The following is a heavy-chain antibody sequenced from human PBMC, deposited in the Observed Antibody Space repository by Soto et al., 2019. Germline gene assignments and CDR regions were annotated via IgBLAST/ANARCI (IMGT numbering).Heavy chain of an antibody. CDR2: INPNSGGT. J-gene: IGHJ6*02. CDR3: ARVRTIFGVAHIYYYGMDV. CDR1: GYTFTGYY. D-gene: IGHD3-3*01. V-gene: IGHV1-2*02. Sequence: AASVKVSCKASGYTFTGYYMHWVRQAPGQGXEWMGWINPNSGGTNYAQKFQGRVTMTRDTSISTAYMELSRLRSDDTAVYYCARVRTIFGVAHIYYYGMDVWGQGTTVTVSS.